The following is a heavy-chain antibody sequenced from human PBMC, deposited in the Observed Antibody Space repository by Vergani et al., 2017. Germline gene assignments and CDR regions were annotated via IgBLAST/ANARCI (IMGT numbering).Heavy chain of an antibody. CDR3: ARDRYGVGY. V-gene: IGHV4-34*01. D-gene: IGHD4-17*01. Sequence: QVQLQQWGAGLLKPSETLSLTCAVYGGSFSGYYWSWIRQPPGKGLEWIGYIYYSGSTYYNPSLKSRVTISVDTSKNQFSLKLSSVTAADTAVYYCARDRYGVGYWGQGTLVTVSS. CDR2: IYYSGST. J-gene: IGHJ4*02. CDR1: GGSFSGYY.